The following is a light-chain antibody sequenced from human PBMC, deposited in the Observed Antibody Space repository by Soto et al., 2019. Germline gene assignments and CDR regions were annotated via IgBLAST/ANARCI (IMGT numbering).Light chain of an antibody. CDR1: QGIKYD. J-gene: IGKJ1*01. V-gene: IGKV1-17*01. Sequence: DIQMTQSPSSLSASVGYGVTITCRASQGIKYDLAWYQQKPGKAPKRLIYAASSLQSELPSRFSGSGSGTEFTLTICSLQPEEVATYYCLQHHSYPQTSCQETKVDIK. CDR3: LQHHSYPQT. CDR2: AAS.